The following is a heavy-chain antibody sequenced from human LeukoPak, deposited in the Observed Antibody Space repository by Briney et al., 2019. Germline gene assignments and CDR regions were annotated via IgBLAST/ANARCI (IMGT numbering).Heavy chain of an antibody. CDR2: IHISGST. V-gene: IGHV4-4*07. Sequence: SETLSLTCTVSGGSISSFYWSYIRQPAGKGLEWIGRIHISGSTNYNPSLKSRVTLSVDTSKNQFSLKLSSVTAADTAVYYCAREGGSDRAFDIWGQGTMVTVSS. D-gene: IGHD1-26*01. J-gene: IGHJ3*02. CDR3: AREGGSDRAFDI. CDR1: GGSISSFY.